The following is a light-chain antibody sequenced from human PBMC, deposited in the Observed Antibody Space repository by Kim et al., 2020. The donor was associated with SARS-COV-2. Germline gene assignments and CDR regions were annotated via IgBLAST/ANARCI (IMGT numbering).Light chain of an antibody. J-gene: IGLJ3*02. Sequence: GVNVPGSGSRSKLGRNYIYWYQKLQGTAPKLLSYRENERPSGVPDRCSGSRSGTSASLTISGRRSEDEADYYCASWDDSLSVVWVFGGGTQLTVL. V-gene: IGLV1-47*01. CDR2: REN. CDR1: RSKLGRNY. CDR3: ASWDDSLSVVWV.